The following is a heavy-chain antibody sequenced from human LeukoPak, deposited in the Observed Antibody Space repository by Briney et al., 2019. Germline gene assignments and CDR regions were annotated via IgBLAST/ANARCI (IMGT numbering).Heavy chain of an antibody. CDR3: AKDSRGYQDYFDY. CDR2: ISYDGSSK. CDR1: GFTFSSYG. J-gene: IGHJ4*02. Sequence: GGSLRLSCAASGFTFSSYGMSWVRQAPGKGLEWVAVISYDGSSKDYADSVKGRFTISRDNSKNTLYLQMNSLRAEDTAVYYCAKDSRGYQDYFDYWGQGTLVTVSS. V-gene: IGHV3-30*18. D-gene: IGHD3-22*01.